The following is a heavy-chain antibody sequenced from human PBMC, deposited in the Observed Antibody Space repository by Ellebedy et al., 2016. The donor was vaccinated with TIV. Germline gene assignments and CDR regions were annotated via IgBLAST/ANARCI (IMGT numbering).Heavy chain of an antibody. D-gene: IGHD4-17*01. CDR3: ARFVDGDYEDY. Sequence: AASVKVSCKASGYTFTNYGISWVRQAPRQGLEWMGWISGYNGNTYSAQKLQGRVTMTTDTFTSTAYMELRSLRSDDTAVYYCARFVDGDYEDYWGQGALVTVSS. V-gene: IGHV1-18*04. CDR1: GYTFTNYG. CDR2: ISGYNGNT. J-gene: IGHJ4*02.